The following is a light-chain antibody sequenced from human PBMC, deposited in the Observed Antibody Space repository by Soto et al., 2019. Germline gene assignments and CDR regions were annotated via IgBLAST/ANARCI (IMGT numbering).Light chain of an antibody. Sequence: EIVLTQSPGTLSLSPGERATLSCRASQSVSSSYLAWYQQKPGQAPRLLIYGASSRTTGIPDRFSGSGSGTDLTLTISRLEPEDFAVCYCQQYGSSPLVTFGQGTKLEIK. CDR2: GAS. CDR1: QSVSSSY. V-gene: IGKV3-20*01. CDR3: QQYGSSPLVT. J-gene: IGKJ2*01.